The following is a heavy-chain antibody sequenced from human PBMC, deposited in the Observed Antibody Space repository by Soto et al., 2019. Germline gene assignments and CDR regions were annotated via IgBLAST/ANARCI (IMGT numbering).Heavy chain of an antibody. CDR2: ILFDGSDN. J-gene: IGHJ6*03. CDR1: GFIFNNYG. V-gene: IGHV3-30*18. Sequence: GGSLRLSCAASGFIFNNYGMHWVRQAPGKGLEWVAVILFDGSDNWYADSVKGRFTISRDNSKNTLYLHMNSLTAEDTAVYYCVKDMGYCSGGSCYWGAYFYYYMDVWGKGTTVTVSS. D-gene: IGHD2-15*01. CDR3: VKDMGYCSGGSCYWGAYFYYYMDV.